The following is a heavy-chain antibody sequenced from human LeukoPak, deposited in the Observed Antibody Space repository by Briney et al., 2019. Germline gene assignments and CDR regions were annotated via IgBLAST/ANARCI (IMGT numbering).Heavy chain of an antibody. Sequence: GRSLRLSCAASGFTFSSYAMHWVRQAPGKGLEYVSAISSNGGSTYYANSVKGRFTISRGNSKNTLHLQMGSLRAEDMAVYYCAKGAMVKNYYYYYMDVWGKGTTVTVSS. D-gene: IGHD5-18*01. CDR1: GFTFSSYA. V-gene: IGHV3-64*01. CDR2: ISSNGGST. CDR3: AKGAMVKNYYYYYMDV. J-gene: IGHJ6*03.